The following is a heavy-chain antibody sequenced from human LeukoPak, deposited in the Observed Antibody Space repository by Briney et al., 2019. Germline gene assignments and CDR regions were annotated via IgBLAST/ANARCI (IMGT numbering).Heavy chain of an antibody. CDR2: ISDRGGTT. D-gene: IGHD2-15*01. J-gene: IGHJ4*02. CDR3: AKVTSAGSCYQSDY. V-gene: IGHV3-23*01. Sequence: QPGGSLRLSCAASGLTFSSYAMAWVRQAPGKGLEWVSGISDRGGTTYYADSVEGRFTISRDNSKNTLYLQMNNLGAEDTAVYYCAKVTSAGSCYQSDYWGQGALVTVSS. CDR1: GLTFSSYA.